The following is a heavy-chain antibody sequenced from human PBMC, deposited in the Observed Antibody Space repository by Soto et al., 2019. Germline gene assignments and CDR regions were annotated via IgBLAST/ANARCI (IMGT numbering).Heavy chain of an antibody. V-gene: IGHV1-46*01. J-gene: IGHJ6*02. CDR1: GYTFTSYY. D-gene: IGHD3-9*01. CDR3: ARVPGVRYFDWFTAVYYYGMDV. CDR2: INPSGGST. Sequence: GASVKVSCKASGYTFTSYYMHWVRQAPGQGLEWMGIINPSGGSTSYAQKFQGRVTMTRDTSTSTVHMELSSLRSEDTAVYYCARVPGVRYFDWFTAVYYYGMDVWGQGTTVTVSS.